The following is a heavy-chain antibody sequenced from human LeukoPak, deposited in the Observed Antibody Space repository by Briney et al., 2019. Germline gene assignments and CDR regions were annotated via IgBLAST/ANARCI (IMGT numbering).Heavy chain of an antibody. CDR2: IRNKVNSHTT. V-gene: IGHV3-72*01. D-gene: IGHD3-10*01. CDR3: VAMLRGVGY. CDR1: GFTFSDHY. Sequence: GGSLRLSCAASGFTFSDHYMDWVRQAPGKGLEWVGRIRNKVNSHTTEYSASVKGRFTISRDDSTNSVYLQMNSLKTEDTAVYYCVAMLRGVGYWGQGTLVTVSS. J-gene: IGHJ4*02.